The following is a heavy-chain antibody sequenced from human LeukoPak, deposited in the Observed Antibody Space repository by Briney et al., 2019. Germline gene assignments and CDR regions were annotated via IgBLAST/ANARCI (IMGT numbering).Heavy chain of an antibody. Sequence: GGSLRLSCAASGITVSNNHMNWVRQAPGKGPEWVSVIYSGGSTYYADSVKGRFTISRDNSKNTLYLQMNSLRVDDTAVYYCEWFGESFNGGMDVWGQGTTVTASS. CDR3: EWFGESFNGGMDV. CDR2: IYSGGST. D-gene: IGHD3-10*01. V-gene: IGHV3-66*01. CDR1: GITVSNNH. J-gene: IGHJ6*02.